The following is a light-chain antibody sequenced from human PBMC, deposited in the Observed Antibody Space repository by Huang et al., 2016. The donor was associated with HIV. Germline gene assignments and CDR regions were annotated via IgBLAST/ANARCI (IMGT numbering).Light chain of an antibody. CDR1: QGISNS. J-gene: IGKJ4*01. Sequence: DIQMTQSPSSLSASVGDRVTITYRASQGISNSLAWYQQKPGRAPKLLLYDASRLESGGPSRFSGRGSGTDYTLTISRLQPEDFATYYCQQYFTSPPLTFGGGTKVEIK. V-gene: IGKV1-NL1*01. CDR3: QQYFTSPPLT. CDR2: DAS.